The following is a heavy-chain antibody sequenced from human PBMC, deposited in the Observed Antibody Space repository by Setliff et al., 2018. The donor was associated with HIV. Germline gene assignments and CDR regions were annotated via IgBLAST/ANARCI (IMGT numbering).Heavy chain of an antibody. CDR3: ARNSGSYWHDVDFDY. CDR1: GGSISSHY. CDR2: IYYSGST. J-gene: IGHJ4*02. D-gene: IGHD1-26*01. Sequence: SETLSLTCTVSGGSISSHYWSWIRQPPGKGLEWIGSIYYSGSTNYNPSLKSRVTISVDTSKNQFSLKLSSVTAADTAVYYCARNSGSYWHDVDFDYWGQGTLVTVSS. V-gene: IGHV4-59*11.